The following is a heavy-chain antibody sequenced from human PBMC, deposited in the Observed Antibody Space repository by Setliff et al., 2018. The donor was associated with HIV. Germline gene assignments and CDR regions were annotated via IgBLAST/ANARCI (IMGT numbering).Heavy chain of an antibody. Sequence: GESLRLSCAASGFTFDDFGMSWVRQAPGKGLEWVSYIGGGGDYPAYADSVKGRFTISRDNTKNSLHLQMNSLRAEDTAVYYCARGVITIFHNWFDPWGQGTLVTVSS. D-gene: IGHD3-3*01. CDR1: GFTFDDFG. CDR2: IGGGGDYP. CDR3: ARGVITIFHNWFDP. J-gene: IGHJ5*02. V-gene: IGHV3-20*04.